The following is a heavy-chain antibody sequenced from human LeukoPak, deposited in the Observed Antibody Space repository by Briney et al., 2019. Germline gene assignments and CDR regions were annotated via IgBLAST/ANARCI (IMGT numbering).Heavy chain of an antibody. J-gene: IGHJ4*02. CDR3: ARGVEDTGDY. D-gene: IGHD2-15*01. V-gene: IGHV7-4-1*02. CDR1: GYTFTTYA. CDR2: INANTGNP. Sequence: ASVKVSCKASGYTFTTYALNWVRQAPGQGLEWMGWINANTGNPTYAQGFTGRFVFSVDTSVSTAYLQISSLKAEDTAVYYCARGVEDTGDYWGQGTLVTVSS.